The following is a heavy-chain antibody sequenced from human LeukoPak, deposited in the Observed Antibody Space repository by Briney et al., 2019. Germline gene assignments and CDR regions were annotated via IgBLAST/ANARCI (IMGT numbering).Heavy chain of an antibody. D-gene: IGHD1-26*01. Sequence: GESLQISCQGSGYSLTSYWIGWVRQMPGKGLEWMGIVYPGDSDTRYSPSFQGQVTISADKSISTAYLQWSSLKASDTAMYYCARSTATDAFDIWGQRTMVIGSS. CDR2: VYPGDSDT. CDR1: GYSLTSYW. CDR3: ARSTATDAFDI. J-gene: IGHJ3*02. V-gene: IGHV5-51*01.